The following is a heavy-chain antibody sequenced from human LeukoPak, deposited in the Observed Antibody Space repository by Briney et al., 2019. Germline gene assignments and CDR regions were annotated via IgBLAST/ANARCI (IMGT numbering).Heavy chain of an antibody. J-gene: IGHJ5*01. Sequence: PSETLSLTCTVSGGSISSYLWTWIRQPPGEGLEWIGYIYHSGSTNYNPSLNNRVTISVDTSKNQFSLKLTSVTAADTAVYYCARGHPFDSWGQGTLVTVSS. CDR1: GGSISSYL. V-gene: IGHV4-59*01. CDR2: IYHSGST. CDR3: ARGHPFDS.